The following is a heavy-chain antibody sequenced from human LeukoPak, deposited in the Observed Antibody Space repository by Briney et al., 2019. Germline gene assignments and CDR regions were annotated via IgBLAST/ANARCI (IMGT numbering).Heavy chain of an antibody. Sequence: GGSLRLPCAASGFTFRSYAMSWVRQAPGKGLEWVSAISGSGGSTYYADSVKGRFTISRDNSKNTLYLQMNSLRAEDTAVCYCASYDSSGYYHYFDYWGQGTLVTVSS. D-gene: IGHD3-22*01. J-gene: IGHJ4*02. V-gene: IGHV3-23*01. CDR1: GFTFRSYA. CDR3: ASYDSSGYYHYFDY. CDR2: ISGSGGST.